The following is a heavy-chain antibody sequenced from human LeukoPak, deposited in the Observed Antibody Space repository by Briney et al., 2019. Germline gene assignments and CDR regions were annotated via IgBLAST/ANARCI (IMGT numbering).Heavy chain of an antibody. J-gene: IGHJ4*02. CDR3: XXXXXXXGVIIPFDY. CDR2: ISGSGGST. D-gene: IGHD3-10*01. CDR1: GFTFSSYA. Sequence: GGSLRLSCAASGFTFSSYAMSWVRQAPGKGLEWVSAISGSGGSTYYADSVKGRFTISRDNSKNTLYLQMNSLRAEDTAVYYXXXXXXXXGVIIPFDYWGQGTLVTVSS. V-gene: IGHV3-23*01.